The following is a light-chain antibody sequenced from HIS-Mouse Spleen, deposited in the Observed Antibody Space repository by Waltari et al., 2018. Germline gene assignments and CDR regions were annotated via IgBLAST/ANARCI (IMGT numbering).Light chain of an antibody. CDR2: EVS. CDR3: SSYTSSSTSPYV. CDR1: SSAVGGYNY. V-gene: IGLV2-14*01. Sequence: QSALTQPASVSGSPGQSITISCTGTSSAVGGYNYVSWYQQHPGQAPKLMIYEVSNRPSGVSNRFSGSKSGNTASLTISGLQAEDEADYYCSSYTSSSTSPYVFGTGTKVTVL. J-gene: IGLJ1*01.